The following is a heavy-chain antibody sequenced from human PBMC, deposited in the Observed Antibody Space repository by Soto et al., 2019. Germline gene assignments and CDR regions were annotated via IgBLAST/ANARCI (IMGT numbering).Heavy chain of an antibody. CDR2: LYYGRSA. J-gene: IGHJ4*02. CDR1: GDSISSYY. V-gene: IGHV4-59*01. D-gene: IGHD3-22*01. Sequence: QVQLQESGPGLVKPSETLSLTCAVSGDSISSYYCMWIRQPPGKGLESIGYLYYGRSATYNPSLKSRVTLSVDTSTNQCPLTLSSMTAADTAVYYCALRSMAVVPEYWGQGTLVTVSS. CDR3: ALRSMAVVPEY.